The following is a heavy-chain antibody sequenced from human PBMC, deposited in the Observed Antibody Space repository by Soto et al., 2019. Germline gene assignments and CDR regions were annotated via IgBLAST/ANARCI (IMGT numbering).Heavy chain of an antibody. CDR1: GFTFSPYA. CDR2: ISYDGSNK. J-gene: IGHJ4*02. Sequence: QVQLVESGGGVVQPGRSLRLSCAASGFTFSPYAMHRVRQAPGKGLEWVAIISYDGSNKYYADSVKGRFTISRDNSKNTLCLQMNSLRAEDTAVYYCARGYGDYVGPDYWGQGTLVTVSS. V-gene: IGHV3-30-3*01. D-gene: IGHD4-17*01. CDR3: ARGYGDYVGPDY.